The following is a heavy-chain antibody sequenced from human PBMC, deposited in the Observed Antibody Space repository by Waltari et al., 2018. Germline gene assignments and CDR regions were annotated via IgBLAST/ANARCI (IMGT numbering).Heavy chain of an antibody. Sequence: EVQLVESGGGLVKPGGSLRLSCAASGFTFSSYSMNWVRQAPGKGLEWVSSISSSSSYIYYADSVKGRFTISRDNAKNSLYLQMNSLRAEDTAVYYCAGLLAKIAPGWFDPWGQGTLVTVSS. CDR3: AGLLAKIAPGWFDP. J-gene: IGHJ5*02. V-gene: IGHV3-21*01. D-gene: IGHD2-15*01. CDR1: GFTFSSYS. CDR2: ISSSSSYI.